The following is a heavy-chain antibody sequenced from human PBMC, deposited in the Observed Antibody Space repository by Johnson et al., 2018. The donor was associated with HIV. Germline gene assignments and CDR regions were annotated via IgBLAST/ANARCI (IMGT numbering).Heavy chain of an antibody. V-gene: IGHV3-48*03. J-gene: IGHJ3*01. CDR2: ISTITNTV. D-gene: IGHD2-15*01. CDR1: GFTFDDYA. CDR3: ARVGVVGVPNAFDV. Sequence: VQLVESGGGVVRPGGSLRLSCAASGFTFDDYAMTWFRQAPGKGLEWVSYISTITNTVFYAGSVKGRFTISRDNAKNSLYLQMNSLRAEDTAVYYCARVGVVGVPNAFDVSGQGTLVTVSS.